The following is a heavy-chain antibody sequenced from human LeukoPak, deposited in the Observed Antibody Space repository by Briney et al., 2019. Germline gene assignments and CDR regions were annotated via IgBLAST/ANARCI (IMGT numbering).Heavy chain of an antibody. CDR1: GLTFSSYW. CDR3: AREWELRGAYYMDV. CDR2: ISSDGGNT. J-gene: IGHJ6*03. D-gene: IGHD1-26*01. Sequence: PGGSLRLSCAASGLTFSSYWMHWVRQAPGKGLVWVSRISSDGGNTVYADSVKGRFTISRDNANDTLYLQMDSLRGEDTAVYYCAREWELRGAYYMDVWGKGTTVTVSS. V-gene: IGHV3-74*01.